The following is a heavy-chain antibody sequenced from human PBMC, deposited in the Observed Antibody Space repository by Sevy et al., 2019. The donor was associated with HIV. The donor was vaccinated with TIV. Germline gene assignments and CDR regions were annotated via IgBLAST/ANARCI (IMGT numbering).Heavy chain of an antibody. Sequence: SETLSLTCTVSGDSISSYYWSWIRQPPGKGLEWIGYIFYNGITNYNPSLKSRVTISVDTSKNQFSLKLSSVTASDTAVYYCARSIAAPRGMDVWGQGTTLTVSS. CDR2: IFYNGIT. V-gene: IGHV4-59*01. CDR3: ARSIAAPRGMDV. D-gene: IGHD6-6*01. J-gene: IGHJ6*02. CDR1: GDSISSYY.